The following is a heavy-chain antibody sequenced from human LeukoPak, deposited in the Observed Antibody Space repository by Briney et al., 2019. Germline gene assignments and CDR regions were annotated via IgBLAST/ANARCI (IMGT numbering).Heavy chain of an antibody. CDR2: INHSGST. CDR1: GGSFSGYY. Sequence: SETLSLTCAVYGGSFSGYYWSWIRQPPGKGLEWIGEINHSGSTNYNPSLKSRVTISVDTSKNQFSLKLSSVTAADTAVYYCARVGTDGYNSWGQGTLFTVSS. V-gene: IGHV4-34*01. J-gene: IGHJ4*02. D-gene: IGHD5-24*01. CDR3: ARVGTDGYNS.